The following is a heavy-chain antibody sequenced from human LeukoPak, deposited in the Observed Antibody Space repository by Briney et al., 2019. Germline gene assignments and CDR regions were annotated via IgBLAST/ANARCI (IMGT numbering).Heavy chain of an antibody. D-gene: IGHD2-8*01. J-gene: IGHJ4*02. CDR1: GLSFSSYA. V-gene: IGHV3-7*01. Sequence: GGSLRLSCVVSGLSFSSYAMTWVRQAPGKGLGWVANIKQDGSEKYCVDSVKGRFTISRDNAKNSLYLQMNSLRAEDTAVYYCARDEWWMGSFDYWGQGTLVTVSS. CDR3: ARDEWWMGSFDY. CDR2: IKQDGSEK.